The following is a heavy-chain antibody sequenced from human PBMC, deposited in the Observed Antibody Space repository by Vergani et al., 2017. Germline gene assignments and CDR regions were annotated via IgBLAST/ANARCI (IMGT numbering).Heavy chain of an antibody. CDR3: ARDYCGGDCYRYYYGMDV. D-gene: IGHD2-21*02. J-gene: IGHJ6*02. V-gene: IGHV3-33*01. CDR1: GFTFSSYG. Sequence: QVQLVESGGGVVQPGRSLRLSCAASGFTFSSYGMHWVRQAPGKGLEWVAVIWYDGSNKYYADSVKGRFTISRDNSKNTLYLQMNSLRAEDTAVYYCARDYCGGDCYRYYYGMDVWGQGTLVTVSS. CDR2: IWYDGSNK.